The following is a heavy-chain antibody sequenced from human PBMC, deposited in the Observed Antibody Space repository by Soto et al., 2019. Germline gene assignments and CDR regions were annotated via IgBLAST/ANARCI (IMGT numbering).Heavy chain of an antibody. Sequence: QVQLVQSGAEVKKPGASVKVSCKGSGYTFTSYHINWVRQATGQGLEWMGWMNPNSGNTGYAQTLQGRVTMTWDTSISKAHMELSSQRFEDAAMYYCARGHISSTKNWLDPWGQGTLVTVSS. J-gene: IGHJ5*02. D-gene: IGHD6-6*01. CDR3: ARGHISSTKNWLDP. CDR1: GYTFTSYH. CDR2: MNPNSGNT. V-gene: IGHV1-8*01.